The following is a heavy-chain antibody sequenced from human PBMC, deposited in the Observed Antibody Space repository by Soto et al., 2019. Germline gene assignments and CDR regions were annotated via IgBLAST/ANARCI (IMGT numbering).Heavy chain of an antibody. V-gene: IGHV3-23*01. CDR3: AKSPAFDYGDERNDAFDI. J-gene: IGHJ3*02. D-gene: IGHD4-17*01. CDR1: GFTFSSYA. CDR2: ISGSGGST. Sequence: EVQLLESGGGLVQPGGSLRLSCAASGFTFSSYAMSWVRQAPGKGLEWVSAISGSGGSTCYADSVKGRFTISRDNSKNTLYLQMNSLRAEDTAVYYCAKSPAFDYGDERNDAFDIWGQGTMVTVSS.